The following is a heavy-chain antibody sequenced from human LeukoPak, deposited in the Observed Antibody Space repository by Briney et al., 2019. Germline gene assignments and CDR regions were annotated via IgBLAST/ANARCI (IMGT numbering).Heavy chain of an antibody. CDR1: GFTFSSYA. J-gene: IGHJ3*02. CDR2: ISYDGSNK. CDR3: ARDGSDAFDI. V-gene: IGHV3-30*04. Sequence: GGSLRLSCAASGFTFSSYAMHWVRQAPGKGLEWVAVISYDGSNKYYADSVKGRFTISRDNSKNTLYLQMNSLRAEDTAVYYCARDGSDAFDIWGQGTMVTVSS.